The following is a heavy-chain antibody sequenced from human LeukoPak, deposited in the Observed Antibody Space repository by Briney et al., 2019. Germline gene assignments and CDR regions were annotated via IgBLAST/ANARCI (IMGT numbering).Heavy chain of an antibody. V-gene: IGHV3-53*01. CDR2: TYSGGST. Sequence: GGSLRLSCAASGFNVGRNDMSWVRQAPGKGLECVSITYSGGSTYYSDAAKGGFTISRDKSKNTLYLQISSPRDEDTAVYYCATADSSGATYFDYWGQRPLVTVSS. J-gene: IGHJ4*02. CDR1: GFNVGRND. D-gene: IGHD3-22*01. CDR3: ATADSSGATYFDY.